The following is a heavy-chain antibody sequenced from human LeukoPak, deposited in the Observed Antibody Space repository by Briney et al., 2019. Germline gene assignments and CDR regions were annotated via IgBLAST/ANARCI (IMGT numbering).Heavy chain of an antibody. CDR2: INPNSGGT. CDR3: ARNTRSYSLDY. J-gene: IGHJ4*02. V-gene: IGHV1-2*02. Sequence: ASVTLSCKASGYTFTGYYMHWVRQAPGQGLEWMGWINPNSGGTNYAHKFQGRVTMTRDTSNSTAYMELSRLRSDDTSVYYCARNTRSYSLDYWGQGTLVTVSS. D-gene: IGHD1-26*01. CDR1: GYTFTGYY.